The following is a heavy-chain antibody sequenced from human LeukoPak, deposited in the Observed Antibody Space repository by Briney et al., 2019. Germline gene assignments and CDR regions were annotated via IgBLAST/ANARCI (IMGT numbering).Heavy chain of an antibody. CDR2: INPSGGST. Sequence: ASVKVSCKASGYTFTSYYMHWVRQAPGQGLEWMGIINPSGGSTSYAQKFQGRVTMTRDTSTSTVYVELSSLRSEDTAVYYCARGLVLVAARPGDWFDPWGQGTLVTVSS. D-gene: IGHD6-6*01. V-gene: IGHV1-46*01. CDR1: GYTFTSYY. CDR3: ARGLVLVAARPGDWFDP. J-gene: IGHJ5*02.